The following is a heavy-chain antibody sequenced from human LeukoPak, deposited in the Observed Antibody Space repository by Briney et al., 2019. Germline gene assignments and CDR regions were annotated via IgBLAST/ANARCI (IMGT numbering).Heavy chain of an antibody. CDR2: IYYSGST. V-gene: IGHV4-31*03. CDR1: GGSISSGGYY. J-gene: IGHJ4*02. CDR3: ARSRGYSYGLPPEFDY. Sequence: PSQTLSLTCTVSGGSISSGGYYWSWIRQHPGKGLEWFGDIYYSGSTYYNPSLKSRVTISVDTSKNQFSLKLSSVTAADTAVYYCARSRGYSYGLPPEFDYWGQGTLVTVSS. D-gene: IGHD5-18*01.